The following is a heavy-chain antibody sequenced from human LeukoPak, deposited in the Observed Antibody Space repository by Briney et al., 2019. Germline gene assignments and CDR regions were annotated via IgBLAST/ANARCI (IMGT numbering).Heavy chain of an antibody. Sequence: SETLSLTCTVSGGSISSYYWSWIRQPPGKGLEWIGYIYYSGSTNYNPSLKSRVTISVDTSKNQFFLKLSSVTAADTAVYYCARDVVGAFDIWGQGTMVTVSS. D-gene: IGHD1-26*01. CDR3: ARDVVGAFDI. CDR1: GGSISSYY. J-gene: IGHJ3*02. V-gene: IGHV4-59*01. CDR2: IYYSGST.